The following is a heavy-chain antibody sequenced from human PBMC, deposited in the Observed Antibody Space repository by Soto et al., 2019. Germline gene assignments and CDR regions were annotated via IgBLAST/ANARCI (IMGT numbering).Heavy chain of an antibody. J-gene: IGHJ6*02. CDR3: ARVSWREKYGMDV. Sequence: PGESLRLSCAASGFTFSDSYMSWICQAPGKGLEWISYITFSGNTVYYADSLKGRFTISRDNAKNSLYLQMNRLRAEDTAVYYCARVSWREKYGMDVWGQGATVTVSS. V-gene: IGHV3-11*01. CDR2: ITFSGNTV. CDR1: GFTFSDSY.